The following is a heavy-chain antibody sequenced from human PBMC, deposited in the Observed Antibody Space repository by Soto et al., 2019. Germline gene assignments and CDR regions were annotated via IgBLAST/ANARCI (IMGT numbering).Heavy chain of an antibody. V-gene: IGHV3-33*01. CDR2: IWYDGSNK. D-gene: IGHD2-15*01. CDR3: ARDHDCSGGSCYYTTQSFDY. CDR1: GFTFSSYG. J-gene: IGHJ4*02. Sequence: PGGSLRLSCAASGFTFSSYGMHWVRQAPGKGLEWVAVIWYDGSNKYYADSVKGRFTISRDNSKNTLYLQMNSLRAEDTAVYYCARDHDCSGGSCYYTTQSFDYWGQGTLVTVSS.